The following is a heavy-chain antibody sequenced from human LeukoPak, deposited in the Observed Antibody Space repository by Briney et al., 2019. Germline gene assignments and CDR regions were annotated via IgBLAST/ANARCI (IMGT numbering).Heavy chain of an antibody. CDR2: IYPGDSDT. D-gene: IGHD6-13*01. V-gene: IGHV5-51*01. CDR3: ARPGIAAAVSWFDP. CDR1: GYRFTSYW. Sequence: GESLKISCKASGYRFTSYWIGWVRQMPGKGLEWMGIIYPGDSDTRYSPSFQGQVTISADKSISTAYLQWSSLKASDTAIYYCARPGIAAAVSWFDPWGQGTLVTVSS. J-gene: IGHJ5*02.